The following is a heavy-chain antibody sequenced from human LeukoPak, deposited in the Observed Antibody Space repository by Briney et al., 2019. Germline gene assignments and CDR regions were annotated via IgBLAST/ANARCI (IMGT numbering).Heavy chain of an antibody. CDR1: GGSISSSNYY. CDR3: ARDRPYWISYRTSSVLVAAFDI. V-gene: IGHV4-39*07. CDR2: IDYNEIT. J-gene: IGHJ3*02. Sequence: SETLSLTCTVSGGSISSSNYYWGWIRQPPGKGLEWIGNIDYNEITYYNPSLKSRVTISVDTSKTQLSLKLNSVTAADTAVYYCARDRPYWISYRTSSVLVAAFDIWGQGTMVTVSS. D-gene: IGHD6-6*01.